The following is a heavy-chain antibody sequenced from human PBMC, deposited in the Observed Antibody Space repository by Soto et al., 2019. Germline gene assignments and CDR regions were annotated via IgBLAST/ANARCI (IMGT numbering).Heavy chain of an antibody. CDR1: GFTFSNAW. CDR2: IKSKTDGGTT. D-gene: IGHD6-6*01. CDR3: TTEEYSSSSGFDY. V-gene: IGHV3-15*01. Sequence: EVQLVESGGGLVKPGGSLRLSCAASGFTFSNAWMSWVRQAPGKGLEWVGRIKSKTDGGTTDYAAPVKGRFTISRDDSKNTLSLQMNSLKTEDTAVYYCTTEEYSSSSGFDYWGQGTLVTVSS. J-gene: IGHJ4*02.